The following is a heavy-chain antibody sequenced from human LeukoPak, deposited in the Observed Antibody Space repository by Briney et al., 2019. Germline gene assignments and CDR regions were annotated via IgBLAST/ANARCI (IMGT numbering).Heavy chain of an antibody. J-gene: IGHJ4*02. V-gene: IGHV1-69*05. CDR1: GYTFTSYG. CDR2: IIPIFGTA. Sequence: SVKVSCKASGYTFTSYGISWVRQAPGQGLEWMGGIIPIFGTANYAQKFQGRVTITTDESTSTAYMELSSLRSEDTAVYYCARVRYSGSYYSDYWGQGTLVTVSS. D-gene: IGHD1-26*01. CDR3: ARVRYSGSYYSDY.